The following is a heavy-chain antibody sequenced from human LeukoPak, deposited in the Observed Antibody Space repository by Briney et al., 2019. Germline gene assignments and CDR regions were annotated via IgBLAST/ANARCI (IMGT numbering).Heavy chain of an antibody. CDR1: GFTFSTSA. V-gene: IGHV3-48*02. Sequence: GGSLRLSCAASGFTFSTSAMNWVRQAPGKGLEWVSYISSASSTRYYADSVKGRFTISRDNVRDSLYLQMNSLRDEDTAVYYCARFGESGGWGQGTLVTVSS. J-gene: IGHJ4*02. CDR2: ISSASSTR. CDR3: ARFGESGG. D-gene: IGHD3-10*01.